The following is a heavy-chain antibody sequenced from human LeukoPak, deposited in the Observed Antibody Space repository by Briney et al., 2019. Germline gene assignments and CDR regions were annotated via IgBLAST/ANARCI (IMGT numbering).Heavy chain of an antibody. Sequence: PGGSLRLSCSASGFTFSSCAMSWVRQAPGKGQQWVSSITGSGATSYYADSVRGRFIVSRDNSKNTLYLEMNSLRADDTAVYFCAKESTQVIEVYFDSWGQGTLVTVSS. CDR3: AKESTQVIEVYFDS. J-gene: IGHJ4*02. CDR2: ITGSGATS. CDR1: GFTFSSCA. D-gene: IGHD3-22*01. V-gene: IGHV3-23*01.